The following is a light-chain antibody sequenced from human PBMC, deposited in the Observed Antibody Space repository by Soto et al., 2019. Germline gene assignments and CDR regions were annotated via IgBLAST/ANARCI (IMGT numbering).Light chain of an antibody. CDR1: QDVGTW. J-gene: IGKJ3*01. Sequence: DIHMTQSPSSLSASVGDRVTISCRASQDVGTWLAWYQQKPGKAPKLLIYAASILQNGVPSRFSGGGSGTYFTLTINSLQPEDFATYYCQQAKSVPLTFGPGTTVDLK. CDR3: QQAKSVPLT. V-gene: IGKV1D-12*01. CDR2: AAS.